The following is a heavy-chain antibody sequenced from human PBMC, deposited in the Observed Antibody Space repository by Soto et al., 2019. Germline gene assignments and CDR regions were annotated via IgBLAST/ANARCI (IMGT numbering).Heavy chain of an antibody. CDR3: AKEFHSWNYFDY. J-gene: IGHJ4*02. Sequence: VGSLRLSCAGSGFTFSSSGMHWVRQAPGKGLEWVAVISYDGSNKFYADSVKGRFTISRDNFRNTLYLQMNSLRAEDTAVYYCAKEFHSWNYFDYWGQGTLVTVSS. CDR2: ISYDGSNK. CDR1: GFTFSSSG. D-gene: IGHD1-20*01. V-gene: IGHV3-30*18.